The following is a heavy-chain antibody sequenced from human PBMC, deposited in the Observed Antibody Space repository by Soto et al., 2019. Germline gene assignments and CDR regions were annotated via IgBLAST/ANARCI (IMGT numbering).Heavy chain of an antibody. CDR3: ARGYCTTTICDPWFDP. J-gene: IGHJ5*02. CDR1: GYTFTNYW. CDR2: IYPRDSDT. D-gene: IGHD2-2*01. Sequence: PGESLKISCKGSGYTFTNYWIVWVRQVPGRGLEWMGIIYPRDSDTTYSPSFQGQVTISADKSITTAYLQWSSLKASDTALYYCARGYCTTTICDPWFDPWGQGTLVTSPQ. V-gene: IGHV5-51*01.